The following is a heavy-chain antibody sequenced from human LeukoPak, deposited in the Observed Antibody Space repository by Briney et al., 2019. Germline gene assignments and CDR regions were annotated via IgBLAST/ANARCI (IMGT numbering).Heavy chain of an antibody. CDR2: IYPGDSDT. J-gene: IGHJ4*02. V-gene: IGHV5-51*01. CDR1: GYSLPSYW. CDR3: ARVGYYDSIGYLY. D-gene: IGHD3-22*01. Sequence: PGEALKIYRQCSGYSLPSYWLGWVPQMPGKGLEGMGIIYPGDSDTRYSPTFQGQVTISADKSISTAHLEGSSLKASDTAMYYCARVGYYDSIGYLYWGQGTLVTVAS.